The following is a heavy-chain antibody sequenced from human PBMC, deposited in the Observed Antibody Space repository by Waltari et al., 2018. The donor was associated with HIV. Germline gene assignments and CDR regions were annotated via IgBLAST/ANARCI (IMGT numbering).Heavy chain of an antibody. CDR1: GFTFSSSA. V-gene: IGHV3-30-3*01. Sequence: QVQLVESGGGVVQPGRSLRLSCAASGFTFSSSAMHWVRQAPGKGLEGVAVISYDGSNKYYVDSVKGRFTISRDNSKNTLYLQMNSLRTEDTAVYYCARGGMPIVLRGYFDYWGQGTLVTVSS. CDR3: ARGGMPIVLRGYFDY. J-gene: IGHJ4*02. CDR2: ISYDGSNK. D-gene: IGHD3-22*01.